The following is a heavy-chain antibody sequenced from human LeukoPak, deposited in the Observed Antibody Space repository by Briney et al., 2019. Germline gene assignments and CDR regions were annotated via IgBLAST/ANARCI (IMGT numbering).Heavy chain of an antibody. D-gene: IGHD2-21*01. CDR2: ISGSGART. J-gene: IGHJ6*02. CDR1: GLTFSNYS. CDR3: AKADCGGECYYVMAV. Sequence: PGGSLRLSCAASGLTFSNYSMSWVRQAPGKGLEWVSGISGSGARTFYGDSVKGRFTISRDNSKNTLDLQMNSLRAEDTGTYYCAKADCGGECYYVMAVWGQGTTVTVSS. V-gene: IGHV3-23*01.